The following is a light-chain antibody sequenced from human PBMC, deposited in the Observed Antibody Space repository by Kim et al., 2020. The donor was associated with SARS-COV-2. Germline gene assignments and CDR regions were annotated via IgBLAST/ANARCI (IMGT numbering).Light chain of an antibody. CDR1: ASIIEW. Sequence: ASGGYTATINCPASASIIEWVSGYQQKPGQAPKVLIYDASRLESGVPSRFSGRGSGTEFTLTISRLQADDFGTYFCQEYSSYSRTFGQGTKLEI. V-gene: IGKV1-5*01. CDR3: QEYSSYSRT. J-gene: IGKJ1*01. CDR2: DAS.